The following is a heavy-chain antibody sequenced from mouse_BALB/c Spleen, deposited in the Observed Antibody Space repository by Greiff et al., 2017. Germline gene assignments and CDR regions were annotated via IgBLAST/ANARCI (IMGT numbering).Heavy chain of an antibody. J-gene: IGHJ4*01. CDR3: ARFYYGSSYLYAMDY. V-gene: IGHV5-6-5*01. D-gene: IGHD1-1*01. Sequence: EVQVVESGGGLVKPGGSLKLSCAASGFTFSSYAMSWVRQTPEKRLEWVASISSGGSTYYPDSVKGRFTISRDNARNILYLQMSSLRSEDTAMYYCARFYYGSSYLYAMDYWGQGTSVTVSS. CDR1: GFTFSSYA. CDR2: ISSGGST.